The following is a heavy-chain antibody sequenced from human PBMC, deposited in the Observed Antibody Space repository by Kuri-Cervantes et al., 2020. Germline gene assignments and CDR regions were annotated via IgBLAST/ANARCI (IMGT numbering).Heavy chain of an antibody. V-gene: IGHV1-24*01. CDR2: FDPEDGET. D-gene: IGHD1-1*01. J-gene: IGHJ6*03. Sequence: ASVKVSCKVSGYTLTELSMHWVRQAPGKGLEWMGGFDPEDGETFYAQKFQGRVTMTEDTSTDTAYMELSSLRSEDTAVYYCASKASYNWNDPRYYYYMDVWGKGTTVTVSS. CDR3: ASKASYNWNDPRYYYYMDV. CDR1: GYTLTELS.